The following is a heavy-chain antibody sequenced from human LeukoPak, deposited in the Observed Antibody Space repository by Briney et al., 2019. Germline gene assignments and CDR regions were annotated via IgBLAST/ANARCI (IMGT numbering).Heavy chain of an antibody. CDR3: ARDYSSFPFDY. D-gene: IGHD6-6*01. J-gene: IGHJ4*02. V-gene: IGHV4-61*02. CDR1: GGSISSGSYY. CDR2: IYTSGST. Sequence: SQTLSLTCTVSGGSISSGSYYWSWIRQPAGKGLEWIGRIYTSGSTNYNPSLKSRVTISVDTSKNQFSLKLSSVTAADTAVYYCARDYSSFPFDYWGQGTLVTVSS.